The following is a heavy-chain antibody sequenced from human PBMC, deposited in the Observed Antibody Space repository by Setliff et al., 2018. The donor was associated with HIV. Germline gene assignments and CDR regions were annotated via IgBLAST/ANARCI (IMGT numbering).Heavy chain of an antibody. CDR1: GFGFPNYA. J-gene: IGHJ4*02. CDR3: AKAIYGVVMDCFDS. D-gene: IGHD3-3*01. Sequence: QPGGSLSLSCVASGFGFPNYAMGWVRQAPGKGLEWVSSVSVSGGSTYYAEAVKGRFTISRENSKNTVFLEMSSLRAEDTAVYFCAKAIYGVVMDCFDSWGRGTLVTVSS. V-gene: IGHV3-23*01. CDR2: VSVSGGST.